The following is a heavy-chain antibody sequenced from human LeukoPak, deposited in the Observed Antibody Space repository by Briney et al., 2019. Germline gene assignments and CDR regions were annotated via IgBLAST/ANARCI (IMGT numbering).Heavy chain of an antibody. J-gene: IGHJ3*02. CDR2: IYSGGST. Sequence: GGSLRLSCAASGFTVSSNYMSWVRQAPGKGLEWVSVIYSGGSTYYADSVKGRFTISRDNSKNTLYLQMNSPRAEDTAVYYCARYLAAADDAFDIWGQGTMVTVSS. V-gene: IGHV3-66*01. CDR3: ARYLAAADDAFDI. CDR1: GFTVSSNY. D-gene: IGHD6-13*01.